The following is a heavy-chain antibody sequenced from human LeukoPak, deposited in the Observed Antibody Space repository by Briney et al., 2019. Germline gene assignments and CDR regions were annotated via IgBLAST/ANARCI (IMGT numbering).Heavy chain of an antibody. CDR2: IYSGGST. D-gene: IGHD5-18*01. Sequence: GGSLRLSCAASGFTVSSNYMSWVRQAPGKGLEWVSVIYSGGSTYYADSVKGRFTISRDNSKNTLYLQMNSLRVEDTAVYYCARGYSFPYYFDYWGQGTLVTVSS. J-gene: IGHJ4*02. V-gene: IGHV3-53*01. CDR3: ARGYSFPYYFDY. CDR1: GFTVSSNY.